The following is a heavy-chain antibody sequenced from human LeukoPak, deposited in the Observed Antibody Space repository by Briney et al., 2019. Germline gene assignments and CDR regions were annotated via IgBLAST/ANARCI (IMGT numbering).Heavy chain of an antibody. Sequence: SSETLSLTCTVSGGSISSGGYYWSWIRQHPGKGLEWIGYIYYSGSTYYNPSLKSRVTISVDTSKNQFSLKLSSVTAADTAVYYCAREGVQMITNAFDIWGQGTMVTVSS. CDR3: AREGVQMITNAFDI. CDR2: IYYSGST. D-gene: IGHD3-16*01. CDR1: GGSISSGGYY. V-gene: IGHV4-31*03. J-gene: IGHJ3*02.